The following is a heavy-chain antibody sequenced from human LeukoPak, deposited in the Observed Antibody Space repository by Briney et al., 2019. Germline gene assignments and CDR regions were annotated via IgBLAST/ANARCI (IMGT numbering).Heavy chain of an antibody. Sequence: LAASVTVSCKASGYTFIGYGIRWARQAPGQGLDWMGWISPYDGNTNYAQRFQGRVTMTTDTSTSTAYMELRSLISDDTAIYYCARWTYSRDWYFGALDIWGQGTMVTVSS. CDR3: ARWTYSRDWYFGALDI. CDR1: GYTFIGYG. CDR2: ISPYDGNT. J-gene: IGHJ3*02. V-gene: IGHV1-18*01. D-gene: IGHD6-19*01.